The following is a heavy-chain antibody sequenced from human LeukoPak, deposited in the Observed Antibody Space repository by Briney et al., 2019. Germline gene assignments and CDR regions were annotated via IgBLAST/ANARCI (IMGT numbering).Heavy chain of an antibody. D-gene: IGHD4-17*01. V-gene: IGHV3-30*18. CDR3: AKDADDYGDWYHFDY. CDR1: GFTFSSYG. Sequence: GGSLRLSCAASGFTFSSYGMHWVRQAPGKGLEWVAVISYDGSNKYYADSVKGRFAISRDNSKNTLYLQMNSLRAEDTAVYYCAKDADDYGDWYHFDYWGQGTLVTVSS. CDR2: ISYDGSNK. J-gene: IGHJ4*02.